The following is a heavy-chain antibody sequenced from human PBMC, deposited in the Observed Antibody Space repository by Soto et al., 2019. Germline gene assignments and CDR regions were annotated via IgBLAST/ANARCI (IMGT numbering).Heavy chain of an antibody. CDR3: AQRAYGSDVDY. Sequence: EVQLLESGGGLVQPGGSLRLSCAASGFTFSSYAMSWVRQAPGKGLEWVSVISGSGDSKYYADSVTGRFTISRDNSKNTLYLQMNSLRVEDTAVYYCAQRAYGSDVDYWGQGTLVTVSS. D-gene: IGHD3-10*01. CDR2: ISGSGDSK. J-gene: IGHJ4*02. CDR1: GFTFSSYA. V-gene: IGHV3-23*01.